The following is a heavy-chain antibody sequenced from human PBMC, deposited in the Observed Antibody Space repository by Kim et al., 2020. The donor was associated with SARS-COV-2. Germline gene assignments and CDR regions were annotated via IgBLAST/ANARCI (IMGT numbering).Heavy chain of an antibody. CDR3: AGYSGSYYKHSDY. J-gene: IGHJ4*02. Sequence: SETLSLTCTVSGGSISSHYWSWIRQPPGKGLEWIGYIYYSGSTNYNPSLKSRVTISVDTSKNQCSLKLSSVTAADTAVYYCAGYSGSYYKHSDYWGQGTLVTVSS. V-gene: IGHV4-59*11. CDR2: IYYSGST. D-gene: IGHD3-10*01. CDR1: GGSISSHY.